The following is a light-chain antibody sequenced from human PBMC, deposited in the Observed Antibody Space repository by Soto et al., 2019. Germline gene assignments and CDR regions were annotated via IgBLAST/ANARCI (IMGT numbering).Light chain of an antibody. CDR1: QSISSW. Sequence: DIQMTQSPSTLSASVGDRVTITFRASQSISSWLAWYQQKPGKAPKLLIYKASSLESGVPSRFSGSGSGTEFTLSISSLQPDDFATYYCQQYNSYPLTFGGGTKVEIK. V-gene: IGKV1-5*03. CDR2: KAS. J-gene: IGKJ4*01. CDR3: QQYNSYPLT.